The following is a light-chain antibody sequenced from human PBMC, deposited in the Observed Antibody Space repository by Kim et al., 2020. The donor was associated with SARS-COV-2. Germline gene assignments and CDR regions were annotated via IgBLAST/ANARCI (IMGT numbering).Light chain of an antibody. CDR3: QQHSSSALT. J-gene: IGKJ4*02. V-gene: IGKV3-11*01. CDR1: HVVTSS. Sequence: WPPERAAPLSCAAHHVVTSSLAWYQQRPGQAPRLLIYDASNRATGIPARVSGSGSGTDFTLTISSLEPEDFAIYFCQQHSSSALTFGGGTKVDIK. CDR2: DAS.